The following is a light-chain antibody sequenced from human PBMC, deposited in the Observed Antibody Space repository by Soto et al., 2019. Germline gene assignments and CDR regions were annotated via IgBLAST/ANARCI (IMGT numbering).Light chain of an antibody. J-gene: IGLJ1*01. Sequence: QSALTQPASVSGSPGQSITISCTGTSSDVGAHNHVSWYQHHPGIAPKLLIFDVNNRPSVVSNRFSGSKSGNTASLTISGLQAEDEADYYCTSYTSDDVRYVFGTGTKLTVL. CDR3: TSYTSDDVRYV. CDR2: DVN. V-gene: IGLV2-14*01. CDR1: SSDVGAHNH.